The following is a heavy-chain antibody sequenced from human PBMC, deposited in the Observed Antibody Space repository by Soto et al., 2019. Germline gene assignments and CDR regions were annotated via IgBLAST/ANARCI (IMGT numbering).Heavy chain of an antibody. CDR2: VDPRSGAT. Sequence: ASVKVSCKPFGYSFTAYYIHWVRQAPGQGLECMGWVDPRSGATKYAQRFQGRVIMTRDTSVHTVYMVLSGLTSDDTAVYYCATDDYGACAFWGQGTLVTVSS. V-gene: IGHV1-2*02. CDR3: ATDDYGACAF. D-gene: IGHD4-17*01. J-gene: IGHJ4*01. CDR1: GYSFTAYY.